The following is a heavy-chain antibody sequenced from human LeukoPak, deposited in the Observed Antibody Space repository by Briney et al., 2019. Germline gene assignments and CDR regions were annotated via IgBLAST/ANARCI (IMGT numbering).Heavy chain of an antibody. CDR3: ARGWGSGLFAY. CDR2: IYYSGST. D-gene: IGHD7-27*01. Sequence: PSETLSLTCTVSGGSISSSSYYWGWIRQPPGKGLEWIGSIYYSGSTYYNPPLKSRVTISVDTSKNQFSLKLSSVTAADTAVYYCARGWGSGLFAYWGQGTLVTVSS. J-gene: IGHJ4*02. V-gene: IGHV4-39*07. CDR1: GGSISSSSYY.